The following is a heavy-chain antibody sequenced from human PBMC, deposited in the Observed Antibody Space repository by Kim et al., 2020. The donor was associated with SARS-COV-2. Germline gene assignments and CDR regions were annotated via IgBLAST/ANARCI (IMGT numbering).Heavy chain of an antibody. CDR2: IKSKTNGETT. CDR3: TIESSYYDTLTGNYRVTYSYDY. D-gene: IGHD3-9*01. V-gene: IGHV3-15*01. Sequence: GGSLRLSCAASGFTFSNAWMYWVRQTPGKGLEWVGRIKSKTNGETTDYAAPVKGRFTISRDDSKNTLYLQMNSLITEDTGVYYCTIESSYYDTLTGNYRVTYSYDYWGQGTLVTVSS. J-gene: IGHJ4*02. CDR1: GFTFSNAW.